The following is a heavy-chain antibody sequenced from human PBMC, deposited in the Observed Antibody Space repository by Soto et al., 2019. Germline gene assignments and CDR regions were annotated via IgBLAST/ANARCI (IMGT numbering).Heavy chain of an antibody. Sequence: GGSLRLSCAASGFTFTRYSMNWVRQAPGKGLEWVSSISSATNYIYYGDSMKGRFTISRDSAKNSLYLEMNSLRAEDTAVYYCARESEDLTSNFDYWGQGTLVTVSS. CDR2: ISSATNYI. CDR3: ARESEDLTSNFDY. V-gene: IGHV3-21*06. CDR1: GFTFTRYS. J-gene: IGHJ4*02.